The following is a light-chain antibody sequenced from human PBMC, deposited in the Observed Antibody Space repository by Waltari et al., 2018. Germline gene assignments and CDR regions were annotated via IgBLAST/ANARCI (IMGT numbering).Light chain of an antibody. CDR2: DVN. CDR3: CSYAGSTTFWV. J-gene: IGLJ1*01. V-gene: IGLV2-23*02. Sequence: QSALTQPASVPGSPGQSITIPCTGTSSDVGNYNLFSWYQEHPGTAPKLMIYDVNARPSGVANRFSASKSGNTASLTISGLQPEDEADYYFCSYAGSTTFWVFGTGTKVTVL. CDR1: SSDVGNYNL.